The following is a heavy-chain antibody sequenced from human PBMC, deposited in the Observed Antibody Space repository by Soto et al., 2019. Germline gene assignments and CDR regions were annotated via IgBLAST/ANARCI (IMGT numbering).Heavy chain of an antibody. CDR2: IKSQTDGGTT. D-gene: IGHD1-26*01. CDR1: GVNYSNAW. CDR3: TTPISMISRQTPSGDY. Sequence: GGSLRLSCAASGVNYSNAWMSWVRQAPGKGLEWVGRIKSQTDGGTTDYAAHVTGRFTISRDDSKNTLYLQMNSLKPEVTAVYYWTTPISMISRQTPSGDYWGQGTLVTVSS. V-gene: IGHV3-15*01. J-gene: IGHJ4*02.